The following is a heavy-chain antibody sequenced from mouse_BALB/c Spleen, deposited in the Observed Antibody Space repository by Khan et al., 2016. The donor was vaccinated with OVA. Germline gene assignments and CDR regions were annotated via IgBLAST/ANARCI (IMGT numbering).Heavy chain of an antibody. CDR2: INPHIGET. CDR1: GFSFTGYF. D-gene: IGHD1-1*01. V-gene: IGHV1-20*02. J-gene: IGHJ2*01. CDR3: TRIDRSDFDE. Sequence: VQLQQPGPELVRPGASVKISCTASGFSFTGYFMNWVLQSHGKSLEWIGRINPHIGETFYNPKFKDKATLTVDDSSNTDNMELRSLATEDSASDYCTRIDRSDFDEWGQGTTLTVSA.